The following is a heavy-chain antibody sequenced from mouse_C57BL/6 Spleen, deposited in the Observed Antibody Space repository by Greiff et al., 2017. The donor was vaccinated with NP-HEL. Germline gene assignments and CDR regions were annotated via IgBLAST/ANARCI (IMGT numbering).Heavy chain of an antibody. V-gene: IGHV1-15*01. CDR3: TRKAYTGYFDY. Sequence: QVQLKQSGAELVRPGASVTLSCKASGYTFTDYEMHWVKQTPVHGLEWIGAIDPETGGTAYNQKFKGKAILTADKSSSTAYMELRSLTSEDSAVYYCTRKAYTGYFDYWGQGTTLTVSS. CDR1: GYTFTDYE. J-gene: IGHJ2*01. D-gene: IGHD5-1-1*01. CDR2: IDPETGGT.